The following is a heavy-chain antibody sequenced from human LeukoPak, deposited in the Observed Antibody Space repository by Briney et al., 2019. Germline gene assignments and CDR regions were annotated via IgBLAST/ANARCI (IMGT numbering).Heavy chain of an antibody. Sequence: PGGSLRLSCAASGFTFSSYAMSWVRQAPGKGLEWVSAISGSGGSTYYADSVKGRFTISGDNSKNTLYLQMNSLRAEDTAVYYCAKGRSPPHYFAYWGQGTRVTVPS. CDR3: AKGRSPPHYFAY. J-gene: IGHJ4*02. CDR2: ISGSGGST. CDR1: GFTFSSYA. V-gene: IGHV3-23*01.